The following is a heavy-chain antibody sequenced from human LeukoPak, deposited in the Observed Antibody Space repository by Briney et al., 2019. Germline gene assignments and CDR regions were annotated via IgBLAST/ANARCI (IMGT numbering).Heavy chain of an antibody. V-gene: IGHV4-34*01. Sequence: PSETLSLTCAVYGGSFSGYYWSWIRQPPGKGLEWIGEINHSGSTNYNPSLKSRVTISVDTSKNQFSLKLSSVTAADTAVYYCARRHYDFWSGYSLDQPKNDAFDIWGQGTMVTVSS. D-gene: IGHD3-3*01. J-gene: IGHJ3*02. CDR3: ARRHYDFWSGYSLDQPKNDAFDI. CDR1: GGSFSGYY. CDR2: INHSGST.